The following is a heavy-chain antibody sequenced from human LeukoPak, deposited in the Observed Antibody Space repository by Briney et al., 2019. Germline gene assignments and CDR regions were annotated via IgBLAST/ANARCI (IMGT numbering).Heavy chain of an antibody. D-gene: IGHD5-12*01. V-gene: IGHV1-2*02. CDR3: ARDPSNSGYDYLYYFDY. J-gene: IGHJ4*02. CDR1: GYTFTGYY. CDR2: INPDNGGT. Sequence: GPSVKVSCKASGYTFTGYYMHWVRQAPGQGLEWMGWINPDNGGTNYAQKFQGRVTMTRDMSISTAYMELSRLRSDDTAVYYCARDPSNSGYDYLYYFDYWGQGTLVTVSS.